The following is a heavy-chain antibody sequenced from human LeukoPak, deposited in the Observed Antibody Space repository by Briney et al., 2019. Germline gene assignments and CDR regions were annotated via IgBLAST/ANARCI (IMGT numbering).Heavy chain of an antibody. J-gene: IGHJ6*03. D-gene: IGHD2-8*01. Sequence: SETLSLTCTVSGGPISSYYWSWIRQPPGKGLEWIGYIYYSGSTNYNTSLKSRCTISVDTSKSQFSLKLSSVTAADTAVYYCARLTNMEKDVTPTYYMDVWGKGTTVTVSS. V-gene: IGHV4-59*01. CDR3: ARLTNMEKDVTPTYYMDV. CDR2: IYYSGST. CDR1: GGPISSYY.